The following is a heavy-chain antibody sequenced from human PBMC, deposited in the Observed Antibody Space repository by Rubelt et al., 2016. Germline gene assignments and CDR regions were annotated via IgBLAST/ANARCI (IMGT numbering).Heavy chain of an antibody. D-gene: IGHD6-6*01. CDR1: SDSITRSAYY. CDR3: ATAPRGKAYFDF. J-gene: IGHJ2*01. CDR2: IYYSGST. Sequence: QLQLQESGPGLVKPSETLSLTCTVSSDSITRSAYYWVWIRQPPGKGLEWIGYIYYSGSTNYNPSLKSRVTISVDTSKNQFSRELSVVTAADTAVYCCATAPRGKAYFDFWARGTLVTVSS. V-gene: IGHV4-61*05.